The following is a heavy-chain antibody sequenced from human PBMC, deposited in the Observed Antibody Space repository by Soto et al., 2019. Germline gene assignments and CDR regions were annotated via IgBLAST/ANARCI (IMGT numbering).Heavy chain of an antibody. D-gene: IGHD6-19*01. CDR2: IYYSGST. V-gene: IGHV4-59*12. CDR3: ARTYSSGWYWNWFDP. Sequence: SDTLSLTCNVSGGSIRAYYWSWIRQPPGKGLEWIGYIYYSGSTNYNPALESRITINPDTSKNQFSLQLNSVTPEDTAVYYCARTYSSGWYWNWFDPWGQGTLVTVSS. CDR1: GGSIRAYY. J-gene: IGHJ5*02.